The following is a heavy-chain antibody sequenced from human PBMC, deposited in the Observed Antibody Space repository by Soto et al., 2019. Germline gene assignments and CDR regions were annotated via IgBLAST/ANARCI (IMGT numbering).Heavy chain of an antibody. Sequence: QLQLQESGPGLVKPSETLSLTCTVSGVSISSSSYYWGWIRQPPGKGLEWIGSIYYSGSTYYNPSLKSRVSISVDTYKNQFSLRLSSVTAADTAVYYCACGRGYCSSTRCYASNWFDPWGQGTLVTVFS. CDR3: ACGRGYCSSTRCYASNWFDP. V-gene: IGHV4-39*01. CDR2: IYYSGST. D-gene: IGHD2-2*01. J-gene: IGHJ5*02. CDR1: GVSISSSSYY.